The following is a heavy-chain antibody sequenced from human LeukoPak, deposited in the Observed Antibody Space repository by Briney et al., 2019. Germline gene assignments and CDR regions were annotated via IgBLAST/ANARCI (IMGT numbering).Heavy chain of an antibody. V-gene: IGHV4-39*07. CDR3: ARAPHFFDTSGSRYYFDY. D-gene: IGHD3-22*01. Sequence: SETLSLTCSVSGGSIRSTTYYWGWIRQPPGKGLEWIGSIYYSGNTYYSPSLMSRVTISVDTSKDQFSLNLSSVTAADTAVYFCARAPHFFDTSGSRYYFDYWGQGALVTVSS. CDR2: IYYSGNT. CDR1: GGSIRSTTYY. J-gene: IGHJ4*02.